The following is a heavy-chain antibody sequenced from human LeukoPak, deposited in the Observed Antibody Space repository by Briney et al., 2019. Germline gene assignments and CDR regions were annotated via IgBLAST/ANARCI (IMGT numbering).Heavy chain of an antibody. J-gene: IGHJ4*02. CDR3: AKENGYSYGFFDY. V-gene: IGHV3-53*01. Sequence: GGSLRLSCAASGFTVSSNYMSWVRQAPGKGLVWVSVIYSGGSTYYADSVKGRFTISRDHSKNTLHLQVNSLRAEDTAVYYCAKENGYSYGFFDYWGQGALVTVSS. CDR2: IYSGGST. CDR1: GFTVSSNY. D-gene: IGHD5-18*01.